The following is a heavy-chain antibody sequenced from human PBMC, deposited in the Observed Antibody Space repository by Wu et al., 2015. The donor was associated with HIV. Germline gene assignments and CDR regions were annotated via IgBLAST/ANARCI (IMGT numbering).Heavy chain of an antibody. Sequence: VQLVQSGTEVKKSGASVKVSCQTSGYTFSAYYIHWVRQAPGRGLEWLGWINPDNGDTKFAQNFHGRSTVTRDTSTSTVNLLLTSLQPNDTATYYCARDWQFQVIFGDYYMDIWGNGTTVIVS. V-gene: IGHV1-2*02. CDR2: INPDNGDT. D-gene: IGHD3-3*02. CDR3: ARDWQFQVIFGDYYMDI. CDR1: GYTFSAYY. J-gene: IGHJ6*03.